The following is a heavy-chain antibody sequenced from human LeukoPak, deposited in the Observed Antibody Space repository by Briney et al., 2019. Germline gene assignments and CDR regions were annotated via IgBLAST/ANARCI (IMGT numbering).Heavy chain of an antibody. CDR3: AREGSGRTAYNDGLDV. D-gene: IGHD3-10*01. CDR1: GLTLSGYW. CDR2: IDSDGSGT. Sequence: PGGSLRLSCSASGLTLSGYWMHWVRQIPGKGLVWVSRIDSDGSGTSYADSVKGRFTISRDNSKNTLYLQLNSLRAEDTAVYYCAREGSGRTAYNDGLDVWGQGTMVTVSS. V-gene: IGHV3-74*01. J-gene: IGHJ3*01.